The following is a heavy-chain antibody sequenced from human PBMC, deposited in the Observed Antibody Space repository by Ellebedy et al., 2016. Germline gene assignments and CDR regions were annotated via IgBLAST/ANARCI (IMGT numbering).Heavy chain of an antibody. CDR1: GFSFSTSGIR. Sequence: SGPTLVKPTQTLTLTCTFSGFSFSTSGIRMSWIRQPPGKALEWLAFIYGNDDKRYSPSLRSRLTITKDTSKNQVVLTMTNMDPVDTATYYCVHRTTVTSVDYWGQGSLVTVSS. CDR3: VHRTTVTSVDY. D-gene: IGHD4-11*01. CDR2: IYGNDDK. J-gene: IGHJ4*02. V-gene: IGHV2-5*08.